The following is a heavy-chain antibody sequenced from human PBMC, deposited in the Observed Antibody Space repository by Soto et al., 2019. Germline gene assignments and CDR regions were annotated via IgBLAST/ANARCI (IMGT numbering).Heavy chain of an antibody. CDR1: GGSFSGYY. CDR2: INDRGSI. D-gene: IGHD3-9*01. V-gene: IGHV4-34*01. Sequence: QVQLQQWGAGPLRPLETLSLTCGVSGGSFSGYYWAWIRQSPGKGLEWIGEINDRGSINYNPSLKSRVSISGGTSKNHCSLNLRSVTAADTAVYYCARESHDILTGPPWVWYFDLWGRGTLVTVSS. J-gene: IGHJ2*01. CDR3: ARESHDILTGPPWVWYFDL.